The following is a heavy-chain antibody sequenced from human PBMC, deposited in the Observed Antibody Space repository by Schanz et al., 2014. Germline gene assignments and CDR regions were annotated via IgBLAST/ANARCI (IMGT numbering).Heavy chain of an antibody. J-gene: IGHJ4*02. V-gene: IGHV3-30*03. CDR2: ISYDGSKK. Sequence: VQLVESGGGVVQPGRSLRLSCAASGFTFSTHAMHWVRQAPGKGLEWVGVISYDGSKKSYADSVKGRFTISRDNSKNTLYLQMNSLRPEDTAVYYCARDRRNADLDYWGQGTLVTVSS. CDR1: GFTFSTHA. D-gene: IGHD1-1*01. CDR3: ARDRRNADLDY.